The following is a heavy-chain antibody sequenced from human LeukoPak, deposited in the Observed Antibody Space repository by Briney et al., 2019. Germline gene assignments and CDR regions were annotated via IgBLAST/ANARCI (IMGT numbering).Heavy chain of an antibody. CDR2: INHSGST. Sequence: SETLSLTCAVYGGSFSGYYWSWIRQPPGKGLEWIGEINHSGSTNYNPSLKSRVTISVDTSKNQFSLKLSSVTAADTAVYYCARGGASSGWYSGWFDPWGQGTLVTVSS. D-gene: IGHD6-19*01. V-gene: IGHV4-34*01. CDR3: ARGGASSGWYSGWFDP. J-gene: IGHJ5*02. CDR1: GGSFSGYY.